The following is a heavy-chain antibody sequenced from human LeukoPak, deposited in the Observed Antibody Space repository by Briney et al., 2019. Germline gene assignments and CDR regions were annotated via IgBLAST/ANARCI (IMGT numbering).Heavy chain of an antibody. J-gene: IGHJ6*03. CDR3: ARGDGSGGDYYYMDV. CDR2: IIPIFGTA. D-gene: IGHD3-10*01. Sequence: GASVKVSCKASGGTFSSYAISWVRQAPGQGLEWMGGIIPIFGTANYAQKFQGRVTITADESTSTAYMELSSLRSEDTAVYSCARGDGSGGDYYYMDVWGKGTTVTVSS. V-gene: IGHV1-69*13. CDR1: GGTFSSYA.